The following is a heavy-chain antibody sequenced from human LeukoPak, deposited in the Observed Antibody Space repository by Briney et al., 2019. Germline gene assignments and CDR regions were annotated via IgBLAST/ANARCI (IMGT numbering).Heavy chain of an antibody. CDR3: ARDGRIAARRLVSAGFDP. J-gene: IGHJ5*02. CDR1: GFTFSDYW. CDR2: ISSDGDTT. Sequence: GGSLRLSCVASGFTFSDYWIHWVRQAPGKGLVWVSRISSDGDTTNYADSVKGRFTISRDNAKNTLYLQMNSLRVDDTAVYYCARDGRIAARRLVSAGFDPWGQGTLVTVSS. D-gene: IGHD6-6*01. V-gene: IGHV3-74*01.